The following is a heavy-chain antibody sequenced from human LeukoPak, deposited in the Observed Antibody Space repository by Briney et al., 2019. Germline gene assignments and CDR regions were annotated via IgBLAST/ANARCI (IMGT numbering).Heavy chain of an antibody. CDR1: GYTFTSYY. D-gene: IGHD2-2*01. Sequence: ASVKVSCKASGYTFTSYYMHWVRQAPGQGLEWMGIINPSGGSTSYAQKFQGRVTMTRDTSTSTVYMELSSLRSEDTAVYYCAVGVGVVPAAIRAVFDYWGQGTLVTVSS. J-gene: IGHJ4*02. V-gene: IGHV1-46*01. CDR2: INPSGGST. CDR3: AVGVGVVPAAIRAVFDY.